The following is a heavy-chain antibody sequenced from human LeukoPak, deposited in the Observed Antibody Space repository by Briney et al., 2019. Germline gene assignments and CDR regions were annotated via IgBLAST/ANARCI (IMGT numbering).Heavy chain of an antibody. D-gene: IGHD6-6*01. CDR2: IIPIFGIA. V-gene: IGHV1-69*04. Sequence: GASVKVSCKASGGTFSSYAISWVRQAPGQGLEWMGRIIPIFGIANYAQKFQGRVTIIADKSTSTAYMELGSLRSEDTAVYYCASQYSSSGDYYYYGMDVWGQGTTVTVSS. CDR1: GGTFSSYA. J-gene: IGHJ6*02. CDR3: ASQYSSSGDYYYYGMDV.